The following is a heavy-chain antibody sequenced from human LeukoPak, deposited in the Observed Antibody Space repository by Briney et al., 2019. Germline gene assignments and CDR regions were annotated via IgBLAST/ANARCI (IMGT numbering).Heavy chain of an antibody. V-gene: IGHV3-23*01. CDR1: RFSFSAYP. Sequence: HPGGSLRLSCAASRFSFSAYPMGWVRRAPGRGLEWISAISGSGEKTYYADSVKGRFTISRDNSKNTLYLQMNSLRAEDTAVYYCARESGWGLPHAFDFWGQGTMVTVSS. D-gene: IGHD3-3*01. CDR3: ARESGWGLPHAFDF. J-gene: IGHJ3*01. CDR2: ISGSGEKT.